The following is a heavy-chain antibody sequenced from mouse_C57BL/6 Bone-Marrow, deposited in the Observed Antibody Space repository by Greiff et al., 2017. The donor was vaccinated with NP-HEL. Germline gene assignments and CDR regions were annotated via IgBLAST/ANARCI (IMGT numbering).Heavy chain of an antibody. J-gene: IGHJ4*01. Sequence: EVQLQQSGPELVKPGASVKISCKASGYTFTDYYMNWVKQSHGKSLEWIGDINPNNGGTSYNQKFKGKATLTVDKSSSTAYMELRSLTSEDSAVYYCARGGYDYFYAMDYWGQGTSVTVSS. V-gene: IGHV1-26*01. CDR3: ARGGYDYFYAMDY. D-gene: IGHD2-4*01. CDR1: GYTFTDYY. CDR2: INPNNGGT.